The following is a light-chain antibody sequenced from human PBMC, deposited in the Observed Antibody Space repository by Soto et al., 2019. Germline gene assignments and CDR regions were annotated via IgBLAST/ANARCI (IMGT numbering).Light chain of an antibody. CDR3: HQYGGSPGT. Sequence: EIVLTQSPGTLSLSPGERATLSCRASQSLSSSQLAWYQQKPGQAPRLLIHDASSRATGISDRFTGSGSGTDFTLTISRLEPEDFAVYYCHQYGGSPGTLGQGTKVDI. CDR2: DAS. V-gene: IGKV3-20*01. CDR1: QSLSSSQ. J-gene: IGKJ1*01.